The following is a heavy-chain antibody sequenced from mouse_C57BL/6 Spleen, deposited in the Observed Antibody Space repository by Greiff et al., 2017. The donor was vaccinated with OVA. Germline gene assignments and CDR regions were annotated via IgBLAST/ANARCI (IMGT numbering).Heavy chain of an antibody. CDR3: ARSGFITTVVGYYFDY. CDR2: IHPNSGST. V-gene: IGHV1-64*01. D-gene: IGHD1-1*01. Sequence: QVQLQQPGAELVKPGASVKLSCKASGYTFTSYWMHWVKQRPGQGLEWIGMIHPNSGSTNYNEKFKSKATLTVDKSSSTAYMQLSSLTSEDSAVYYCARSGFITTVVGYYFDYWGQGTTLTVSS. CDR1: GYTFTSYW. J-gene: IGHJ2*01.